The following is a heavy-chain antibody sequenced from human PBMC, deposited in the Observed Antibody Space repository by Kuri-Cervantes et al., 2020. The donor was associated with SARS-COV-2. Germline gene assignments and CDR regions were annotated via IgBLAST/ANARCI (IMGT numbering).Heavy chain of an antibody. Sequence: GESLKISCAASGFTFSSYWMSWVRQAPGKGLEWVSYISSSGSTIYYADSVKGRFTISRDNAKNSLYLQMNSLRAEDTAVYYCTTDDLFWSGYYETDYWGQGTLVTVSS. V-gene: IGHV3-48*04. CDR3: TTDDLFWSGYYETDY. D-gene: IGHD3-3*01. CDR1: GFTFSSYW. J-gene: IGHJ4*02. CDR2: ISSSGSTI.